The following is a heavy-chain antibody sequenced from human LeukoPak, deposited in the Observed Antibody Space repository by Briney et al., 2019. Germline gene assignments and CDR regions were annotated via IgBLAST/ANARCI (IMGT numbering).Heavy chain of an antibody. D-gene: IGHD2-2*01. V-gene: IGHV3-23*01. CDR1: GFIFSSYA. Sequence: PGVALRLSCAASGFIFSSYAMSWVRQAPGKGLEWVSALSGSGGNSYYAHSVKGRFTISSDNSKSTLYLQMNSLRGDDTAVYYCAKDRMKWRVAAASIEYWGRGTLVT. J-gene: IGHJ4*02. CDR2: LSGSGGNS. CDR3: AKDRMKWRVAAASIEY.